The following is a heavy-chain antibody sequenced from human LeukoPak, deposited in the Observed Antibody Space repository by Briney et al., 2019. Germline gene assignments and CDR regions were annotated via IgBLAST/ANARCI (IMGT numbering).Heavy chain of an antibody. CDR1: GFTFSSYS. D-gene: IGHD4-11*01. J-gene: IGHJ4*02. V-gene: IGHV3-21*01. CDR3: AYQNEHDYSNCEVGY. CDR2: ISSSSSYI. Sequence: GGSLRPSCAASGFTFSSYSMNWVRQAPGKGLEWVSSISSSSSYIYYADSVKGRFTISRDNAKNSLYLQMNSLRAEDTAVYYCAYQNEHDYSNCEVGYWGQGTLVTVSS.